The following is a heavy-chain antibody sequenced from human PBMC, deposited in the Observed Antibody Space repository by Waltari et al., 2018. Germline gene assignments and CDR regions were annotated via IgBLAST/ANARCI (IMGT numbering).Heavy chain of an antibody. CDR1: GGSISSYY. Sequence: QVQLQESGPGLVKPSETLSLTCTVSGGSISSYYWSWIRQPPGKGLEWIGYIYYSGSTNYSPSLKSRVTISVDTSKNQFSLKLSSVTAADTAVYYCARGGTLRFLEWLPTDYWGQGTLVTVSS. CDR2: IYYSGST. D-gene: IGHD3-3*01. CDR3: ARGGTLRFLEWLPTDY. V-gene: IGHV4-59*01. J-gene: IGHJ4*02.